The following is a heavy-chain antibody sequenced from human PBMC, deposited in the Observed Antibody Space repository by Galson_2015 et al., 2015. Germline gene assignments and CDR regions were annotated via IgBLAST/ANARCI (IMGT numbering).Heavy chain of an antibody. CDR2: ISGSSGTI. D-gene: IGHD4-11*01. CDR3: AKERGDSADPVDH. CDR1: GFTFRNYG. J-gene: IGHJ4*02. V-gene: IGHV3-23*01. Sequence: SLRLSCAVSGFTFRNYGMSWVRQAPGKGLEWVSGISGSSGTIYYGDSVKGRATISRDNSKNTLFLQMNSLRAEDTAVYYCAKERGDSADPVDHWGQGTLVTVSS.